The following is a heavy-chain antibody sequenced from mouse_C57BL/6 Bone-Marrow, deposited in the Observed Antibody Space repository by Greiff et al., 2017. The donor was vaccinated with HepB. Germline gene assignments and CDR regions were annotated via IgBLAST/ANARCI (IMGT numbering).Heavy chain of an antibody. Sequence: EVKLMESGPGLVKPSQSLSLTCSVTGYSITSGYYWNRIRQFPGNKLEWMGYISYDGSNNYNPSLKNRISITRDTSKNQFFLKLNSVTTEDTATYYCARDPPLLSYWGQGTLVTVSA. CDR3: ARDPPLLSY. D-gene: IGHD2-1*01. J-gene: IGHJ3*01. CDR2: ISYDGSN. CDR1: GYSITSGYY. V-gene: IGHV3-6*01.